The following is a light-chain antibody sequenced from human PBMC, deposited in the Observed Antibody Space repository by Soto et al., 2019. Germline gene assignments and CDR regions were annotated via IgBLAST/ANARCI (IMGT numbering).Light chain of an antibody. CDR2: DAS. CDR1: QSMSGW. Sequence: DIQMTQSPSTLSASVGDRVTITCRASQSMSGWLAWYQQKPGKAPKLLIYDASSLESGVPSRFGGSGSGTEFTLTISSLQPDDFATYYGQQYNTYYSFGQGTKLEIK. CDR3: QQYNTYYS. J-gene: IGKJ2*03. V-gene: IGKV1-5*01.